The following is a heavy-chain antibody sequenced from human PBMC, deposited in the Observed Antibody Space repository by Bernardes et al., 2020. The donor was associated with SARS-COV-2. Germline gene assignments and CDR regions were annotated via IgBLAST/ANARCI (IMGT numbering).Heavy chain of an antibody. CDR3: ARGGSDAFDI. CDR2: IGTSGDS. Sequence: GGSLRLSCAASGFTFSSYDMHWVRQSIGKGLEWVSAIGTSGDSIYPDSVKGRFTISRENAQNSLYLQMNSLRVGDTGVYYCARGGSDAFDIWGQGTMVTVSS. J-gene: IGHJ3*02. D-gene: IGHD6-13*01. V-gene: IGHV3-13*04. CDR1: GFTFSSYD.